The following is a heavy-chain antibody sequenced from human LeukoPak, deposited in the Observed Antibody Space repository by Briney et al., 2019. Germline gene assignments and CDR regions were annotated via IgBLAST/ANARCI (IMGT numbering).Heavy chain of an antibody. CDR2: INPSGGTT. V-gene: IGHV1-46*02. Sequence: ASVKVSCKASGYTFNRYFMHWVRQAPGQGLEWMGIINPSGGTTTYAQKFQDRVTMTRDTSTSTVYMELSSLRSEDTAVYYCARVGVEDPLGLPETSSAWYSWFDPWGQGTLVTVSS. D-gene: IGHD6-19*01. CDR1: GYTFNRYF. J-gene: IGHJ5*02. CDR3: ARVGVEDPLGLPETSSAWYSWFDP.